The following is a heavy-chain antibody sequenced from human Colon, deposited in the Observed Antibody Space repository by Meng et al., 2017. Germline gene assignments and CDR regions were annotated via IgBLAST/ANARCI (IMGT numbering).Heavy chain of an antibody. CDR2: IRSKSDNYAT. CDR1: GFTFSGSH. Sequence: GESLKISCAASGFTFSGSHMHWVRQVSGKGLEWVGHIRSKSDNYATAYAASVEGRFTISRDDSKNTAYLHMNSLKTEDTAAYYCSRQTESTHDFWGQGTLVTVSS. J-gene: IGHJ4*02. V-gene: IGHV3-73*01. CDR3: SRQTESTHDF.